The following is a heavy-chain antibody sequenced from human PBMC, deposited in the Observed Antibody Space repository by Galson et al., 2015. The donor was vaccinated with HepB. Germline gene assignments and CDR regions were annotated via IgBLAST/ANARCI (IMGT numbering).Heavy chain of an antibody. CDR3: ATSGGGH. CDR1: GFTFSASW. D-gene: IGHD3-10*01. CDR2: IKPDGSEE. Sequence: SLRLSCAASGFTFSASWMAWVRQAPGKGLEYVAVIKPDGSEESYVDSVKGRFTISRDYAKNSLYLQMHSLRVEDTAVYCCATSGGGHWGQGTLVTVSS. V-gene: IGHV3-7*01. J-gene: IGHJ4*02.